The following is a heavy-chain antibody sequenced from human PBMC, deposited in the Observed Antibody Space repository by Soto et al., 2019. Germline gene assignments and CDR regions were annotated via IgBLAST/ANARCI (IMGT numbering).Heavy chain of an antibody. CDR1: ASAFTGPH. Sequence: SLDLSWASSASAFTGPHMRCVRVVPTQVLEWIGRIIPIFGTANYAQKFQGRVTITADESTSTAYMELSSLRSEDTAVYYCARPATAHQHYSSSWYWLGMDGWGQGTTVTVS. CDR2: IIPIFGTA. V-gene: IGHV1-69*13. J-gene: IGHJ6*02. D-gene: IGHD6-13*01. CDR3: ARPATAHQHYSSSWYWLGMDG.